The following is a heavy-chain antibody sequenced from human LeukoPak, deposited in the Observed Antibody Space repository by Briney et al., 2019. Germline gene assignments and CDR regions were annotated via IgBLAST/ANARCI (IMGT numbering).Heavy chain of an antibody. V-gene: IGHV4-39*01. CDR2: VYYTGST. Sequence: PSETLSLTCTVSGGSIYGSVYYWGWIRQSPGKGLEWIGTVYYTGSTYYNPSLKSRVIISVDTSKNPFSLKLTSVTVADTAVYYCARHSDSGYYPYVYNMDVWGQGATVTVSS. CDR1: GGSIYGSVYY. CDR3: ARHSDSGYYPYVYNMDV. J-gene: IGHJ6*02. D-gene: IGHD3-22*01.